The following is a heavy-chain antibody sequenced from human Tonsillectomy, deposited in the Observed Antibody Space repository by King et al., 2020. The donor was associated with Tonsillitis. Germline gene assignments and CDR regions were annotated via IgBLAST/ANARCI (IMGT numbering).Heavy chain of an antibody. D-gene: IGHD6-19*01. Sequence: DVQLVESGGGLVKPGGSLRLSCAVSGFTFRSYSMNWVRQAPGKGLEWVSSISSSSNYIYYADSVKGRFTISRDNAKNSLYLQMNSLRAEDTAVYYCARDRLGSGWYDYWGQGTLVTVSS. CDR3: ARDRLGSGWYDY. CDR2: ISSSSNYI. V-gene: IGHV3-21*01. J-gene: IGHJ4*02. CDR1: GFTFRSYS.